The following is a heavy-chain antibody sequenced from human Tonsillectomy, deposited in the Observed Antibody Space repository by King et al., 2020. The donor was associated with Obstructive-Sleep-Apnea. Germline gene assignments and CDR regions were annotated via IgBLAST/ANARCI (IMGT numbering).Heavy chain of an antibody. Sequence: QLVQSGAEVKKPGASVKVSCKASGYTFNNYAISWVRQAPGQGLEWMGLISGFNGNTNYAQNLQGRVTMTTDTSTSTAHMEVRSLRSDDTAVYYCARVNYDFGSGYYRDGMDVWGQGTTVTVSS. J-gene: IGHJ6*02. CDR2: ISGFNGNT. CDR1: GYTFNNYA. CDR3: ARVNYDFGSGYYRDGMDV. V-gene: IGHV1-18*04. D-gene: IGHD3-3*01.